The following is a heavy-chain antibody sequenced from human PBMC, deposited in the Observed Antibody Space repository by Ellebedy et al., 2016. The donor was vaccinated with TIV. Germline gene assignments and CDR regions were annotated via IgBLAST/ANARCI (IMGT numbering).Heavy chain of an antibody. Sequence: SETLSLTCTVSGGSISSYYWGWIRQPPGKGLEWVGYIYYSGSTNYNPSLKSRVTISVDTSKNQFSLKLNSVTAADPAVYYCARDTRTGLVADWGQGTLVTVSS. CDR2: IYYSGST. V-gene: IGHV4-59*01. CDR3: ARDTRTGLVAD. J-gene: IGHJ4*02. D-gene: IGHD2-2*01. CDR1: GGSISSYY.